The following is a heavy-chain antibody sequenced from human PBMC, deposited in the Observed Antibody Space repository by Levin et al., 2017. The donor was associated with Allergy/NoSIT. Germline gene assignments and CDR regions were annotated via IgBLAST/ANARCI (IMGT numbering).Heavy chain of an antibody. V-gene: IGHV5-10-1*01. D-gene: IGHD2-21*02. Sequence: PGGSLRLSCQGSGYNFASYWINWVRRVPGKGLEWMGKIDPVDSNTNYSPAFQGHVTMSADRSITTAYLQWSSLKASDTAMYYCTTLPYCGADCYSGDFDYWGQGTLVTVSS. CDR3: TTLPYCGADCYSGDFDY. CDR2: IDPVDSNT. J-gene: IGHJ4*02. CDR1: GYNFASYW.